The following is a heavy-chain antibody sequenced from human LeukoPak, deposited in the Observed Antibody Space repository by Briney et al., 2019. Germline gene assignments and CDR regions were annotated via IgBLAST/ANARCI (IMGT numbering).Heavy chain of an antibody. Sequence: SQTLSLTCTVSGGSISSGDYYWSWIRQPPGKGLEWIGYIYHSGSTYYNPSLKSRVTISVDTSKNQFSLKLSSVTAADTAVYYCARLYYDILTGYLEGAFDIWGQGTMVTVSS. V-gene: IGHV4-30-4*01. J-gene: IGHJ3*02. CDR2: IYHSGST. CDR1: GGSISSGDYY. CDR3: ARLYYDILTGYLEGAFDI. D-gene: IGHD3-9*01.